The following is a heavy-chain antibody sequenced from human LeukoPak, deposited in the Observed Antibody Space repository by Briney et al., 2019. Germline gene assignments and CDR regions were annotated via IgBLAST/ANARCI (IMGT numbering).Heavy chain of an antibody. J-gene: IGHJ6*04. CDR3: ARARITMVRGGFYGMDV. CDR2: IYYSGST. Sequence: PSETLSLTCTVSGGSVSSGSYYWSWIRQPPGKGLEWIGYIYYSGSTNYNPSLKSRVTTSVDTSKNQFSLKLSSVTAADTAVYYCARARITMVRGGFYGMDVWGKGTTVTVSS. V-gene: IGHV4-61*01. D-gene: IGHD3-10*01. CDR1: GGSVSSGSYY.